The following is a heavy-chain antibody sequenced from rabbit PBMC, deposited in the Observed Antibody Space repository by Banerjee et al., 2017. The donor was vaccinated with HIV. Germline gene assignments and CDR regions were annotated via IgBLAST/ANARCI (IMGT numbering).Heavy chain of an antibody. CDR2: IYVGSSGGT. J-gene: IGHJ6*01. Sequence: QSLEESGGDLVQPEGSLTLTCTASGIDFSGYYYMCWVRQAPGKGLEWIACIYVGSSGGTYYASWAKGRATISKTSSTTVTLQMTSLTAADTATYFCARVGSDYYYGMDLWGPGTLVTVS. V-gene: IGHV1S40*01. D-gene: IGHD4-2*01. CDR1: GIDFSGYYY. CDR3: ARVGSDYYYGMDL.